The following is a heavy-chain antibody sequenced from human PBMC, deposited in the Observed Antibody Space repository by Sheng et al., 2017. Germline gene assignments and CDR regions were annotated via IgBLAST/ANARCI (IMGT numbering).Heavy chain of an antibody. J-gene: IGHJ1*01. CDR3: ARRSDGRGDLPSH. D-gene: IGHD3-10*01. Sequence: QVQLQESGPGLVKPSETLSLTCTVSGGSISSYYWSWIRQPPGKGLEWIGYIYYSGSTNYNPSLKSRVTISVDTSKNQFSLKLSSVTAADTAVYYCARRSDGRGDLPSHWGLRAPWS. V-gene: IGHV4-59*01. CDR1: GGSISSYY. CDR2: IYYSGST.